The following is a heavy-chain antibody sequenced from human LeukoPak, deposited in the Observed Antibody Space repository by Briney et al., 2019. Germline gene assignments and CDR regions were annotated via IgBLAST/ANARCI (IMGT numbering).Heavy chain of an antibody. J-gene: IGHJ4*02. V-gene: IGHV3-74*01. D-gene: IGHD2-8*02. Sequence: GGSLRLSCAASGFILINYWMHWVRQAPGKGLEWVSRVNNDGSGTKYADFVEGRFTISRDNAKNILYLQMNGLRAEDTAVYYCVRDGDTVPLPFDYWGQGTLVTVTA. CDR1: GFILINYW. CDR2: VNNDGSGT. CDR3: VRDGDTVPLPFDY.